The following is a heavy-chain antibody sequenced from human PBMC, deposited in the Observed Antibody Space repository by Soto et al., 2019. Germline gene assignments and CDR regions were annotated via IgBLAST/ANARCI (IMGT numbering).Heavy chain of an antibody. Sequence: PSQTLSLTCAISGDSVSSNSAAWNWIRPSPSRGLEWLGRTYYRSKWYNDYAVSVKSRITINPDTSKNQFSLQLNSVTPEDTAVYYCASCLQYSSSSGWGYYYYYYGMDVLGQVTTVTVSS. CDR1: GDSVSSNSAA. D-gene: IGHD6-6*01. CDR2: TYYRSKWYN. V-gene: IGHV6-1*01. J-gene: IGHJ6*02. CDR3: ASCLQYSSSSGWGYYYYYYGMDV.